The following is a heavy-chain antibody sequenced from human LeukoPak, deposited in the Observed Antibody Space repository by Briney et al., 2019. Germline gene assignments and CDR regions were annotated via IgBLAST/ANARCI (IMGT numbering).Heavy chain of an antibody. V-gene: IGHV3-30*04. J-gene: IGHJ3*02. Sequence: PGRALRLSCAASGCTFSSYAMHWVRQAPGKGVEGVAVISYDESKKYDADCVNGRFTISRDKSNNTLYLQMNSLRAEHTAVYYCARGNYVGAFDIWGQGTMVTVSS. CDR3: ARGNYVGAFDI. CDR2: ISYDESKK. CDR1: GCTFSSYA. D-gene: IGHD1-7*01.